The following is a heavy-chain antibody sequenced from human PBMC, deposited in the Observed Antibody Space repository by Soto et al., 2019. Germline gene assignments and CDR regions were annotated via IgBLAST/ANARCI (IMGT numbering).Heavy chain of an antibody. J-gene: IGHJ4*02. D-gene: IGHD4-17*01. CDR3: ARDGKDYALDY. V-gene: IGHV3-21*01. Sequence: EVQLVESGGGLVKPGGTRRLPFAPSESTSRAYGMNRVPQVPGTGLEWVSSISSSSSYIYYADSVKGRFTISRDNAKNSLYLQMNSLRAEDTAVYYCARDGKDYALDYWGQGTLVTVSS. CDR1: ESTSRAYG. CDR2: ISSSSSYI.